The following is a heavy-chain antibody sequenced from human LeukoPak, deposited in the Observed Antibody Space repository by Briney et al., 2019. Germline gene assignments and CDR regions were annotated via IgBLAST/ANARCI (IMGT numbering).Heavy chain of an antibody. V-gene: IGHV5-51*01. CDR3: ARQSGAGHYGAAAFDI. J-gene: IGHJ3*02. D-gene: IGHD4-17*01. CDR1: GYSFTSYW. CDR2: IYPGDSDT. Sequence: GESLKISCKGPGYSFTSYWIGWVRQMPGKGLEWMGIIYPGDSDTRYSPSFQGQVTISADKSISTAYLQWSSLKASDTAMYYCARQSGAGHYGAAAFDIWGQGTMVTVSS.